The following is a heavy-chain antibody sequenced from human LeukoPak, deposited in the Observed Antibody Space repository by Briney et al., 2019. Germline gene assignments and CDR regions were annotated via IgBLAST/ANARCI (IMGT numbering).Heavy chain of an antibody. D-gene: IGHD2-2*01. CDR1: GYSFTSYW. J-gene: IGHJ4*02. Sequence: GESLKISCKGSGYSFTSYWIGWVRQMPGKGLEWMGIIYPGDSDTRYSPSFQGQVTISADKSISTAYLQWSSLKASDTAMYYCARLGLSRQYQLPTDYWGQGTLVTVSS. V-gene: IGHV5-51*01. CDR3: ARLGLSRQYQLPTDY. CDR2: IYPGDSDT.